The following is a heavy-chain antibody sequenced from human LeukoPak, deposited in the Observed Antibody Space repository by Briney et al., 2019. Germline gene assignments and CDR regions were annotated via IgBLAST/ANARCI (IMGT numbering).Heavy chain of an antibody. Sequence: GGSLRLSCEGSGFSLSSYSMHWVRQAPGKGLEWVSSISGSGGSTYYADSVKGRFTISRDNSRNMLFLQMNSLRADDTAVYYCAKDLVVGALDYWGQGTLVTVSS. CDR1: GFSLSSYS. CDR2: ISGSGGST. V-gene: IGHV3-23*01. D-gene: IGHD1-26*01. J-gene: IGHJ4*02. CDR3: AKDLVVGALDY.